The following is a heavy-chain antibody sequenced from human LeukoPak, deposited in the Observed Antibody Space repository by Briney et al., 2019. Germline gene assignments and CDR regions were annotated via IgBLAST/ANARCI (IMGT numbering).Heavy chain of an antibody. V-gene: IGHV1-18*01. J-gene: IGHJ5*02. CDR2: ISAYNGNT. CDR1: GYTFTSYG. Sequence: ASVKVSCKASGYTFTSYGISWVRQAPGRGLEWMGWISAYNGNTNYAQKLQGRVTMTTDTSTSTAYMELRSLRSDDTAVYYCARDSSTSWGGNDNWFDPWGQGTLVTVSS. D-gene: IGHD2-2*01. CDR3: ARDSSTSWGGNDNWFDP.